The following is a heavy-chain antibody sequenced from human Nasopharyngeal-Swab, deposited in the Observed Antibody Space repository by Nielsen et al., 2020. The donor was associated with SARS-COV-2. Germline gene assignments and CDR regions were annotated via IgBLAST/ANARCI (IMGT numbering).Heavy chain of an antibody. D-gene: IGHD4-17*01. J-gene: IGHJ4*02. Sequence: WVRQAPGQGLEWMGIINPSGGSTSYAQKFQGRVTMTRDTSTSTVYMELSSLRSEDTAVYYCARDSSPHDYGDYGSDYWGQGTLVTVSS. CDR2: INPSGGST. V-gene: IGHV1-46*01. CDR3: ARDSSPHDYGDYGSDY.